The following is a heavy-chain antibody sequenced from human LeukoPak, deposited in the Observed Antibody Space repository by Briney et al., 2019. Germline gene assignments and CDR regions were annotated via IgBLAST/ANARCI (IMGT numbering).Heavy chain of an antibody. V-gene: IGHV4-4*02. CDR1: GDSINSLDL. J-gene: IGHJ2*01. Sequence: SGTLSLTCTVSGDSINSLDLWSWVRQPPGKGLEWIGEMYLSGTTHSNPSVKSRVTISVDTSKNQFSLKLSSVTAADTAVYYCARVGGTDANWYFDLWGRGTLVTVSS. CDR3: ARVGGTDANWYFDL. CDR2: MYLSGTT. D-gene: IGHD1-26*01.